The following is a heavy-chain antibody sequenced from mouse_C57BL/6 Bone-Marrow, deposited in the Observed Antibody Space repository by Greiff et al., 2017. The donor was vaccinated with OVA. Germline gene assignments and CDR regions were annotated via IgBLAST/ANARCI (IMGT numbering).Heavy chain of an antibody. CDR3: ARKRSNYEDY. V-gene: IGHV5-6*01. D-gene: IGHD2-5*01. Sequence: EVKLMESGGDLVKPGGSLKLSCAASGFTFSSYGMSWVRQTPDKRLEWVATISSGGSYTYYPDSVKGRFTISRDNAKNTLYLQMSSLKSEDTAMYYCARKRSNYEDYWGQGTTLTVSS. CDR1: GFTFSSYG. CDR2: ISSGGSYT. J-gene: IGHJ2*01.